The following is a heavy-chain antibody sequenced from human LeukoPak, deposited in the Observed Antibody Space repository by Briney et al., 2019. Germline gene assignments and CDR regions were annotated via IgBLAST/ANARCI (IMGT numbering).Heavy chain of an antibody. CDR3: AKAYDYVWGRYRH. J-gene: IGHJ1*01. CDR2: ISYDGSNK. Sequence: GRSLRLSCSASGFTFSSYAMHWVRQAPGKGLEWVAVISYDGSNKYYGDSVKGRFTISRDNSKNTLYLQMNSLRAEDTAVYYCAKAYDYVWGRYRHWRQGPLLPVSS. D-gene: IGHD3-16*02. CDR1: GFTFSSYA. V-gene: IGHV3-30-3*01.